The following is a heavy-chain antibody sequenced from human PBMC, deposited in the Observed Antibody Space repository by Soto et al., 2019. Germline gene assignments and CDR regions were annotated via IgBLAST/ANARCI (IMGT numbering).Heavy chain of an antibody. CDR3: AREVLRYFDYFDY. Sequence: QVQLQESGPGLVKPSQTLSLTCTVSGGSISSGGYYWSWIRQHPGKGLEWIGYIYYSGSTYYNPSLKSRVTISVDTSKNQCSLKLSSVTAADTAVYYCAREVLRYFDYFDYWGQGTLVTVSS. CDR1: GGSISSGGYY. V-gene: IGHV4-31*03. CDR2: IYYSGST. D-gene: IGHD3-9*01. J-gene: IGHJ4*02.